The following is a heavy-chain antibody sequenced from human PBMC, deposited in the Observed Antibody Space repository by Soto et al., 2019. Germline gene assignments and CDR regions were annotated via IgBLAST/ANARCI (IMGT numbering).Heavy chain of an antibody. CDR3: AKRADFWSGYYTGNRQGYYYMDV. D-gene: IGHD3-3*01. CDR1: GFTFSSYA. J-gene: IGHJ6*03. Sequence: PGGSLRLSCAASGFTFSSYAMSWVRQAPGKGLEWVSAISGSGGSTYYADSVKGRFTISRDNSKNTLYLQMNSLRAEDTAVYYCAKRADFWSGYYTGNRQGYYYMDVWGKGTTVTVSS. V-gene: IGHV3-23*01. CDR2: ISGSGGST.